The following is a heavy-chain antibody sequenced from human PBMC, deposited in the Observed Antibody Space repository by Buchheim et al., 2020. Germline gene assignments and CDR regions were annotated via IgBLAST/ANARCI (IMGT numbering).Heavy chain of an antibody. V-gene: IGHV1-69*04. CDR2: IIPILGIA. D-gene: IGHD6-13*01. Sequence: QVQLVQSGAEVKKPGSSVKVSCKASGGTFSSYAISWVRQAPGQGLEWMGRIIPILGIANYAQKFQGRVTITADKSMSTAYMELRSRRCEDTAVYYCAGDPSSSGDFDYWGQGTL. CDR1: GGTFSSYA. CDR3: AGDPSSSGDFDY. J-gene: IGHJ4*01.